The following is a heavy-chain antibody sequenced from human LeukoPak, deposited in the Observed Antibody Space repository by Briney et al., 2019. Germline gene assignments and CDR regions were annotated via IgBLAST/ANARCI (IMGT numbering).Heavy chain of an antibody. J-gene: IGHJ5*02. V-gene: IGHV4-39*07. CDR1: GGSISSSSYY. Sequence: PSETLSLTCTVSGGSISSSSYYWGWIRQPPGKGLEWIGSIYYSGSTYYNPSLKSRVTISVDRSKNQFSLKLSSVTAADTAVYYCARVSDGFGELSNWFDPWGQGTLVTVSS. CDR2: IYYSGST. CDR3: ARVSDGFGELSNWFDP. D-gene: IGHD3-10*01.